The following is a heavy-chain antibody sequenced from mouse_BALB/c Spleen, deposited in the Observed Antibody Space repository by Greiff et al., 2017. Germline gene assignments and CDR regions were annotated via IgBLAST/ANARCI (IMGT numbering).Heavy chain of an antibody. CDR3: ARASPPITTVVDY. V-gene: IGHV2-9*02. CDR1: GFSLTSYG. CDR2: IWAGGST. Sequence: VQLQQSGPGLVAPSQSLSITCTVSGFSLTSYGVHWVRQPPGKGLEWLGVIWAGGSTNYNSALMSRLSISKDNSKSQVFLKMNSLQTDDTAMYYCARASPPITTVVDYWGQGTSVTVSS. J-gene: IGHJ4*01. D-gene: IGHD1-1*01.